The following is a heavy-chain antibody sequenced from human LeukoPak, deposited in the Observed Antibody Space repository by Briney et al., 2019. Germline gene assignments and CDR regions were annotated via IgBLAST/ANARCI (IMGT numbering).Heavy chain of an antibody. CDR2: IKQDGREK. CDR3: ARGGRPDY. V-gene: IGHV3-7*01. CDR1: GITFSRYW. J-gene: IGHJ4*02. D-gene: IGHD3-10*01. Sequence: GGSLRLSCVDSGITFSRYWMTWVRQAPGKGLEWVANIKQDGREKYYVDSVKGRFTISRDNAKNSLYLQMSSLRAEDTAVYYCARGGRPDYWGQGTLVTVSS.